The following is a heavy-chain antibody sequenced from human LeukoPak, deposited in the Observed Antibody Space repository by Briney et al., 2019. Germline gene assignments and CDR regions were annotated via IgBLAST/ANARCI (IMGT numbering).Heavy chain of an antibody. CDR2: ISSSSSYM. CDR3: ARAWGQQAVQYFQH. CDR1: GFTFSSYS. Sequence: GGSLRLSRAASGFTFSSYSMNWVRQAPGKGLEWVSSISSSSSYMYYADSVKGRFTISRDNAKNSLYLQMDSLRAEDTAVYYCARAWGQQAVQYFQHWGQGTLVTVSS. D-gene: IGHD6-13*01. V-gene: IGHV3-21*01. J-gene: IGHJ1*01.